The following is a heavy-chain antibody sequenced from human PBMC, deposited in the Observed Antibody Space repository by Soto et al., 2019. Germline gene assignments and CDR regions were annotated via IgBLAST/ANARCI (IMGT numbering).Heavy chain of an antibody. CDR2: IYHSGST. CDR3: ARAHGSGWGAFDI. Sequence: QLQLQESGSGLVKPSQTLSLTCAVSGGSISSGGYSWSWIRQPPGKGLEWIGYIYHSGSTYYNPSLKSRVTISVDRSKNQFSRKVSSVTAADTAVYYCARAHGSGWGAFDIWGQGTMVTVSS. V-gene: IGHV4-30-2*01. CDR1: GGSISSGGYS. D-gene: IGHD3-10*01. J-gene: IGHJ3*02.